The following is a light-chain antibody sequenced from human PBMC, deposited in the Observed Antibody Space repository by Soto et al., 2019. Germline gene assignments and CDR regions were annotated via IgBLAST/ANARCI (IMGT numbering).Light chain of an antibody. V-gene: IGKV1-13*02. Sequence: AIQLTQSPSSLSASVGDRVTITCRASQGISSALAWYQQKPGKARKLLIYDASSLESGVPSRFSGSGSGTDFTLTINSLQPEDFATYYCQQFNSYFIFGRGTKVDIK. J-gene: IGKJ3*01. CDR1: QGISSA. CDR3: QQFNSYFI. CDR2: DAS.